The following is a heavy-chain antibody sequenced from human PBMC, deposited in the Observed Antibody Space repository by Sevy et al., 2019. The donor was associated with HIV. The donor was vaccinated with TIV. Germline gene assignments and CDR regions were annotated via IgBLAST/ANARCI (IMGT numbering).Heavy chain of an antibody. CDR2: ISGSGGST. V-gene: IGHV3-23*01. CDR1: GFTFSSYA. CDR3: AKRGPPMYYYDSSGYSAFGY. J-gene: IGHJ4*01. D-gene: IGHD3-22*01. Sequence: GGSLRLSCAASGFTFSSYAMSWVRQAPGKGLEWVSAISGSGGSTYYADSVKGRFTISRDNSKNTLYLQMNSLRAEDTAVYYCAKRGPPMYYYDSSGYSAFGYWGHGTLVTVSS.